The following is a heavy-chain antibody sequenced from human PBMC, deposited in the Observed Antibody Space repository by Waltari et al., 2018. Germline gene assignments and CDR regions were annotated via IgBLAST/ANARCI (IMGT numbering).Heavy chain of an antibody. D-gene: IGHD2-15*01. CDR3: ARDRGRGLYLDS. V-gene: IGHV4-4*02. CDR1: GASMRSNSF. J-gene: IGHJ4*02. Sequence: QLQLQESGPGLVKPSGTLSLTCLVSGASMRSNSFWSWVRQSPGKGLEWIGQVHRSGRTNYNPSFASRIIISIDTSINQFSLKVLSATAADTAMYYCARDRGRGLYLDSWGQGTLVTVSP. CDR2: VHRSGRT.